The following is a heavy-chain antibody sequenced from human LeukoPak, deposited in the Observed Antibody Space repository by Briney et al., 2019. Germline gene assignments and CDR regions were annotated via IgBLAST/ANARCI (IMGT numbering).Heavy chain of an antibody. Sequence: PGGSLRLSCAASGFTFSSYWMNWVRQAPGKGLEWVSYISSSGSTIYYADSVKGRFTISRDNAKNSLYLQMNSLRAEDTAVYYCARHVSGSYYYYYYYMDVWGKGTTVTISS. CDR2: ISSSGSTI. D-gene: IGHD1-26*01. CDR1: GFTFSSYW. CDR3: ARHVSGSYYYYYYYMDV. V-gene: IGHV3-48*04. J-gene: IGHJ6*03.